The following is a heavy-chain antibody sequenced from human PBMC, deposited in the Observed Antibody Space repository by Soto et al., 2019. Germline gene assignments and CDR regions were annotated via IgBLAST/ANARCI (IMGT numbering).Heavy chain of an antibody. CDR3: ATWVYCSGASCDVSFHT. D-gene: IGHD2-15*01. V-gene: IGHV3-15*01. Sequence: PGGSLRLSCAASGFTFSNVWMSWVRQAPGKGLEWVGRIKSITDGGTTDYAAPVKGRFTISRDDSKNTLYLQMNSLKTEDTAVYYCATWVYCSGASCDVSFHTWGEGPMVT. CDR2: IKSITDGGTT. J-gene: IGHJ3*02. CDR1: GFTFSNVW.